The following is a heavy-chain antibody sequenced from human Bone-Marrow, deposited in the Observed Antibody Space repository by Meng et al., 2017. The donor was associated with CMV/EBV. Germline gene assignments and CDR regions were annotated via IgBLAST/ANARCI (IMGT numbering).Heavy chain of an antibody. V-gene: IGHV3-30*03. D-gene: IGHD2-21*01. J-gene: IGHJ6*02. CDR3: ARGPTSRPFLRGDPPHCGVDV. CDR2: ISYDGNSE. CDR1: GFTFSSYG. Sequence: GESLKISCAASGFTFSSYGMHWVRQAPGKGLEWVATISYDGNSEYYADSVKGRFTISSDTSKDTLFVQINSLRAEDRAVYYCARGPTSRPFLRGDPPHCGVDVWGQRTTVPST.